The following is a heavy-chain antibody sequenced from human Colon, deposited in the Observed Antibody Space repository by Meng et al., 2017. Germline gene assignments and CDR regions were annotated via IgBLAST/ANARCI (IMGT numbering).Heavy chain of an antibody. J-gene: IGHJ4*02. V-gene: IGHV4-34*01. Sequence: VRPQHCARVLLNPHDPLLPPSAVYGGSFSGYYWNWIRQSPGKGLEWIGQINHSGRTIYNPSLKSRVTTSIDTSKNQFSLNLTSATAADTAVYYCARGVAGGLGIHFDYWGQGTLVTVSS. CDR1: GGSFSGYY. CDR3: ARGVAGGLGIHFDY. CDR2: INHSGRT. D-gene: IGHD3-16*01.